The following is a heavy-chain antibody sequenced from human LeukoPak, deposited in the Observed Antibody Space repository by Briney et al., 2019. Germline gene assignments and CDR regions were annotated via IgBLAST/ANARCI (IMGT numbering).Heavy chain of an antibody. CDR3: ASTIRGYSGYAQGDY. CDR1: GYTFTSYG. J-gene: IGHJ4*02. CDR2: ISAYNGNT. V-gene: IGHV1-18*01. Sequence: ASVKVSCKASGYTFTSYGISWVRQAPGQGLEWMGWISAYNGNTNYAQKLQGRVTMTTDTSTSTAYMELRSLRSDDTAVYYCASTIRGYSGYAQGDYWGQGTLVTVSS. D-gene: IGHD5-12*01.